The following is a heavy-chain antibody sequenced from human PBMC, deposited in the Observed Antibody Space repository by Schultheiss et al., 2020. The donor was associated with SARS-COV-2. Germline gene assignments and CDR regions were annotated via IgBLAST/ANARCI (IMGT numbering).Heavy chain of an antibody. J-gene: IGHJ6*03. D-gene: IGHD3-10*01. CDR2: IYHSGST. CDR1: GGSISSSNW. Sequence: SETLSLTCAVSGGSISSSNWWSWVRQPPGKGLEWIGEIYHSGSTNYNPSLKSRVTISVDKSKNQFSLKLSSVTAADTAVYYFARDGDFYYYYMDVWGKGTTVTVSS. V-gene: IGHV4-4*02. CDR3: ARDGDFYYYYMDV.